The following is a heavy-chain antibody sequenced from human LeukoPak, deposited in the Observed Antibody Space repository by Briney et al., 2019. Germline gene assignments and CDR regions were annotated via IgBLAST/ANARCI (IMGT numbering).Heavy chain of an antibody. CDR1: GFTFSDYA. Sequence: GGSLRLSCAASGFTFSDYAMTWVRQIPGKGLEWVSVISGGGDSTDYADSMKGRFTISRDNSNNTLYLQMNSLRAEDTAVYYCANVGAMVRGVIITPGRDYWGQGTLVTVSS. J-gene: IGHJ4*02. V-gene: IGHV3-23*01. D-gene: IGHD3-10*01. CDR2: ISGGGDST. CDR3: ANVGAMVRGVIITPGRDY.